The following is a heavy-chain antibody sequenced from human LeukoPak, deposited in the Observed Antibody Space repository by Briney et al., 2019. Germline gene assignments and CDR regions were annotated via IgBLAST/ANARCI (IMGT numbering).Heavy chain of an antibody. V-gene: IGHV4-59*01. Sequence: SETLSLTCTVSGGSLSSYYWSWIRQPPGKGLEWIGYIYYSGSTNYNPSLKSRVTISVDTSKNQFYLTLSSVTAADTAVYYCARDNGPYYYGMDVWGEGTTVTVSS. CDR3: ARDNGPYYYGMDV. J-gene: IGHJ6*04. CDR2: IYYSGST. CDR1: GGSLSSYY.